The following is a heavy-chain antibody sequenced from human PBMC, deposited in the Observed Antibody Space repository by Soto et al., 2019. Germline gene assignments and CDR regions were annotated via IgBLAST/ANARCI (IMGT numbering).Heavy chain of an antibody. J-gene: IGHJ5*02. Sequence: EVQLLESGGGLVQPGGSLRLSCAASGFTFSGYAMSWVRQAPGKGLEWVSAISGSGGSTYYADSVKGRFTISRDNSKNTLYLQMNSLRAEDTDVYYCAKDRWGSSMTRPCDWFDPWGQGTLVTVSS. CDR2: ISGSGGST. V-gene: IGHV3-23*01. CDR3: AKDRWGSSMTRPCDWFDP. CDR1: GFTFSGYA. D-gene: IGHD6-13*01.